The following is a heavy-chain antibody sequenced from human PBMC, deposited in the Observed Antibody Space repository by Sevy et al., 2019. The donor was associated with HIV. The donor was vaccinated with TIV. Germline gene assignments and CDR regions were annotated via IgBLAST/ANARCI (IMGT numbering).Heavy chain of an antibody. CDR2: INRNSGGT. J-gene: IGHJ5*02. Sequence: ASVKVSCKASGYTFTGYSMHWVRQAPGQGLEWMGWINRNSGGTNYAQKFQGRVTMTRDTSISTAYMELSRLKFDDTAVYYCARVWNSDYYDSSGPNWFDPWGQGTLVTVSS. D-gene: IGHD3-22*01. CDR1: GYTFTGYS. V-gene: IGHV1-2*02. CDR3: ARVWNSDYYDSSGPNWFDP.